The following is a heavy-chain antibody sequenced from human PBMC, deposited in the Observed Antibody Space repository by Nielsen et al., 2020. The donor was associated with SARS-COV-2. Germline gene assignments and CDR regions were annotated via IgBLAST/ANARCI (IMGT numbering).Heavy chain of an antibody. D-gene: IGHD5-24*01. Sequence: ASVKVSCKASGYTFTSYGISWVRQAPGQGLEWMGWISAYNGNTNYAQKFQGRVTMTRDTSISTAYMELSRLRSDDTAVYYCASGGEMATIPHYWGQGTLVTVSS. CDR1: GYTFTSYG. CDR2: ISAYNGNT. CDR3: ASGGEMATIPHY. V-gene: IGHV1-18*01. J-gene: IGHJ4*02.